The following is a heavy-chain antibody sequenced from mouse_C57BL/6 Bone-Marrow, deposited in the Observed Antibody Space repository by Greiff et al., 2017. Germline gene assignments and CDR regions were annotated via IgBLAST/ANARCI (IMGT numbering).Heavy chain of an antibody. J-gene: IGHJ3*01. CDR2: ISPSDSET. D-gene: IGHD2-5*01. CDR1: GYTFTSYW. V-gene: IGHV1-61*01. CDR3: ARSNYSNFWFAY. Sequence: QVQLQQPGAELVRPGSSVKLSCKASGYTFTSYWMDWVKQRPGQGLEWIGNISPSDSETHYNQKFKDKATLTVDKSSSTAYMQLSSLTSEDSAVYYCARSNYSNFWFAYWGQGTLVTVSA.